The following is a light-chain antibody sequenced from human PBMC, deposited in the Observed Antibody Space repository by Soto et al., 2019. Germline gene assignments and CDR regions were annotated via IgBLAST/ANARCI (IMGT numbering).Light chain of an antibody. Sequence: QLVLTQPPSASGTPGQRITITCSGSSSNIGDNPVNWYQQLPGAAPKLLIYINDQRPSGVPDRFSGSKSGTSASLAISGLQPEDEADYYCAAWDASLNALFGTGTHLTVL. CDR2: IND. CDR1: SSNIGDNP. J-gene: IGLJ1*01. CDR3: AAWDASLNAL. V-gene: IGLV1-44*01.